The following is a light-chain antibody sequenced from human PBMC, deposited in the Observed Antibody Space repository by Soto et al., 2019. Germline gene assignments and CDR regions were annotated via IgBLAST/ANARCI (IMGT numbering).Light chain of an antibody. J-gene: IGLJ3*02. V-gene: IGLV2-14*03. CDR1: RSDVGDYNL. Sequence: QSALTQPASVSGSPGQSITISCTGTRSDVGDYNLVSWYQQHPGKAPKLIIFDVSDRPSGVSDRFSGSKSGNTASLTISGLQAEDEADYYCTSYSITSALEVFGGGTKVTVL. CDR2: DVS. CDR3: TSYSITSALEV.